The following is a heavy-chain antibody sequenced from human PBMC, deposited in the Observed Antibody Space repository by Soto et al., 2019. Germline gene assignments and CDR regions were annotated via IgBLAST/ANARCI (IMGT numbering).Heavy chain of an antibody. Sequence: PSETLSLTCAVSGVSIHNSHSFWGWIRQPPGKGLEFIGSVYHSGGSYYNPSLKGRVTISVDTSNNQISLRVNSVTAADTAVYYCGRVVEGATRHTDSDSWGQGMWVTDSS. D-gene: IGHD2-15*01. V-gene: IGHV4-39*07. CDR2: VYHSGGS. CDR3: GRVVEGATRHTDSDS. CDR1: GVSIHNSHSF. J-gene: IGHJ5*02.